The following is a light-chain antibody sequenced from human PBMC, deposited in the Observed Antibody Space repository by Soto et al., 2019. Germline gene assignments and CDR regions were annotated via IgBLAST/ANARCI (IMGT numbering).Light chain of an antibody. V-gene: IGLV2-14*01. CDR2: EVS. CDR3: SSYTSNSTLV. Sequence: QSALTQPRAVSGSPGQSVTISCTGTSSDVGGYNHVSWYHQHPGKAPKLMIFEVSDRPSGVSNRFSGSNSGNTASLTISGLQAEDEADYFCSSYTSNSTLVFGGGTKLTVL. CDR1: SSDVGGYNH. J-gene: IGLJ3*02.